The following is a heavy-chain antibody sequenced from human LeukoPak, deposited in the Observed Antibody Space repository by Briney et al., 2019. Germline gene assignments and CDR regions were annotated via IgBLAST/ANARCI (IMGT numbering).Heavy chain of an antibody. CDR3: VKGVGLQTDYYYYMDV. V-gene: IGHV3-9*01. CDR2: ITWNSGNI. J-gene: IGHJ6*03. D-gene: IGHD5-18*01. CDR1: GLTFDDHA. Sequence: GGSLRLSCAASGLTFDDHAMHWVRQAPGKGLEWVSSITWNSGNIGHADSVKGRFTISRDNAKNSLYLQMSSLRPEDTALYYCVKGVGLQTDYYYYMDVWGKGTTVTVSS.